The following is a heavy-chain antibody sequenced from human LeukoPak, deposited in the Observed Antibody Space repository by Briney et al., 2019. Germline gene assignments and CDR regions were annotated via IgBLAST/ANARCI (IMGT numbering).Heavy chain of an antibody. D-gene: IGHD3-22*01. J-gene: IGHJ4*02. V-gene: IGHV1-2*02. CDR3: ARDYYDSSGYYGY. CDR1: GYTFTGYY. Sequence: GASVKVSCKASGYTFTGYYMHWVRQAPGQGLEWMGWINPNSGGTNYAQKFQGGVTMTRDTPISTAYMELSRLRSDDTAVYYCARDYYDSSGYYGYWGQGTLVTVSS. CDR2: INPNSGGT.